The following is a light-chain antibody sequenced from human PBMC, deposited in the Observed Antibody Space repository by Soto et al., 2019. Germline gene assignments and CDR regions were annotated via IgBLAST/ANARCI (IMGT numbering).Light chain of an antibody. CDR3: QQYGNPPWT. CDR1: QTIINNY. J-gene: IGKJ1*01. Sequence: ETVLTQSPGTLSLSPGDRATLSCRASQTIINNYLTWYQQKLGQAPRLLIYGASSRATGIPDRFSGSGSGTDFTLTISRLEPEDFAVYYCQQYGNPPWTFGQGTKVEIK. V-gene: IGKV3-20*01. CDR2: GAS.